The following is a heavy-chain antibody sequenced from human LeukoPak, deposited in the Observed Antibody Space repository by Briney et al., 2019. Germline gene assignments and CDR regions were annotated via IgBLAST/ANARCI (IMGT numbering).Heavy chain of an antibody. CDR3: TRDPAVWEVPSDY. D-gene: IGHD1-26*01. V-gene: IGHV3-74*01. J-gene: IGHJ4*02. Sequence: GGSLRLSCAASGFTFSSYWMHWVRQAPGKGLVWVSGINTDGSSTTYADSVKGRFTISRDNAKNTLYLQMNSLRAEDTAVYYCTRDPAVWEVPSDYWAREPWSPSP. CDR2: INTDGSST. CDR1: GFTFSSYW.